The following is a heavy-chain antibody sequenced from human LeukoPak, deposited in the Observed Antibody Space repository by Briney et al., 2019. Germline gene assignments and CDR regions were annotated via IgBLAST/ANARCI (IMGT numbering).Heavy chain of an antibody. Sequence: PGRSLRLSCAASGFTFSSYGMHWVRQAPGKGLEWVAVIPYDGSNKYYADSVKGRFTISRDNSKNTLYLQMNSLRAEDTAVYYCAKSRWDIVVVPAASYFDYWGQGTLVTVSS. D-gene: IGHD2-2*01. V-gene: IGHV3-30*18. J-gene: IGHJ4*02. CDR3: AKSRWDIVVVPAASYFDY. CDR1: GFTFSSYG. CDR2: IPYDGSNK.